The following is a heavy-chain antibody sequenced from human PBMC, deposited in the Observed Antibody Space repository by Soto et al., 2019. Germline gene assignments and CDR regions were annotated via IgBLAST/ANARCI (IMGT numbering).Heavy chain of an antibody. CDR3: AKGGYCSSTSCYALDY. V-gene: IGHV3-23*01. CDR1: GFTFSSYA. Sequence: GGSLRLSCAASGFTFSSYAMSWVRQAPGKGLEWVSAISGSGGSTYYADSVKGRFTISRDNSKNTLYLQMNSLRAEDTAVYYCAKGGYCSSTSCYALDYWGQGTLVTVSS. D-gene: IGHD2-2*01. CDR2: ISGSGGST. J-gene: IGHJ4*02.